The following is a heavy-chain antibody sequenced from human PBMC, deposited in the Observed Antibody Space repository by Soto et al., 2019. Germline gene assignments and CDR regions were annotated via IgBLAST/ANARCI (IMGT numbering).Heavy chain of an antibody. D-gene: IGHD3-10*01. V-gene: IGHV3-33*01. Sequence: QVQLVESGGGVVQPGRSLRLSCAASGFIFKKYGMHWIRQAPGKGLEWVAVIWNDGTKEDYADSVKGRFTISRDESKRTLYLQMSSLGVEDTAVYYCARAIGRLSEPDYWGQGTLVSVSS. CDR3: ARAIGRLSEPDY. J-gene: IGHJ4*02. CDR1: GFIFKKYG. CDR2: IWNDGTKE.